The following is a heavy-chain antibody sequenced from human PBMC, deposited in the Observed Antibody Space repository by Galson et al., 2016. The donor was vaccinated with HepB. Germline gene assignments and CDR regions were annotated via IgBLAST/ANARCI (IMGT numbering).Heavy chain of an antibody. CDR2: IYFSGST. CDR3: ARLGDGEGVGLDY. D-gene: IGHD3-10*01. Sequence: LSLTCTVSGGSISSTSYYWGWIRQPPGKGLEWIGSIYFSGSTYFNPSLKSRVTISVDTSKNQFSLKLSSVTATDTAVYYCARLGDGEGVGLDYWGQGTLVTVSS. CDR1: GGSISSTSYY. J-gene: IGHJ4*02. V-gene: IGHV4-39*01.